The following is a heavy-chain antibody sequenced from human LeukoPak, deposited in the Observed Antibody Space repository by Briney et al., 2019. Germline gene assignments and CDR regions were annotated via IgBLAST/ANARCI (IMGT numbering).Heavy chain of an antibody. CDR2: INHSGST. Sequence: TPSETLSLTCVVYGGSFSGYYWNWIRQPPGKGLEWIGEINHSGSTNYNPSLKSRVTISVDTSKNQFSLKLSSVTAADAAVYHCAREAGIAAAIVWFDPWGQGTLVTFAS. J-gene: IGHJ5*02. V-gene: IGHV4-34*01. D-gene: IGHD6-13*01. CDR1: GGSFSGYY. CDR3: AREAGIAAAIVWFDP.